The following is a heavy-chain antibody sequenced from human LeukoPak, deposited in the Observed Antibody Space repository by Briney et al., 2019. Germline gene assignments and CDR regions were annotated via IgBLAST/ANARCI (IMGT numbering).Heavy chain of an antibody. J-gene: IGHJ4*02. CDR1: GFIVSNNH. CDR3: ARPYYYDSGTFYSGF. D-gene: IGHD3-22*01. Sequence: PGGSLRLSCAVSGFIVSNNHMSWVRQAPGKGLEWVSVLYSSGSTYYADSVKGRFSISRDNSKNTVFLQMNGLKVEDTAVYYCARPYYYDSGTFYSGFWGQGTLVTVSS. CDR2: LYSSGST. V-gene: IGHV3-66*01.